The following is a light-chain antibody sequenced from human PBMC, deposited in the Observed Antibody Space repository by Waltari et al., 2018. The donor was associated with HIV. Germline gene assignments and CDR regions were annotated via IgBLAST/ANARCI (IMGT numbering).Light chain of an antibody. J-gene: IGKJ4*01. CDR2: GAS. CDR1: QSVSSN. V-gene: IGKV3-15*01. CDR3: QHYNHGPPLT. Sequence: EIVMTQSPATLSVFPGERATLPCRASQSVSSNLAWYQQKPGQAPRPLIYGASTRATGIPARFSGSGSGTEFTLTISGLQSEDFAVYYCQHYNHGPPLTFGGGTKVEIK.